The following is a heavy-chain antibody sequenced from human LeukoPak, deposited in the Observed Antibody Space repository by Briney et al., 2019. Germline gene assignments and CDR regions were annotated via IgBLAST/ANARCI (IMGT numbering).Heavy chain of an antibody. J-gene: IGHJ4*02. CDR3: ARQPLRSPIDY. CDR2: IYYSGST. Sequence: KASETLSLTCTVSGGSISSSSYYWGWIRQPPGRGLEWIGSIYYSGSTYYNPSLKSRVTISVDTSKNQFSLKLSSVTAADTAVYYCARQPLRSPIDYWGQGTLVTVSS. V-gene: IGHV4-39*07. D-gene: IGHD4-17*01. CDR1: GGSISSSSYY.